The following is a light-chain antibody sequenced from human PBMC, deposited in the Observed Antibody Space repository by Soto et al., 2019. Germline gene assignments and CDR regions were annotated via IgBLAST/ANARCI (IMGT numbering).Light chain of an antibody. J-gene: IGKJ1*01. CDR3: QQHGSSPPSWT. Sequence: ETVLTQSPGTLSLSPGERATLFCRASQSVSSSYLAWYQQKPGQAPRLLIYGASSRATGIPDRFSCSGSGTDFTLTISRLEPEDFAVYYCQQHGSSPPSWTFGQGTKVEIK. CDR2: GAS. CDR1: QSVSSSY. V-gene: IGKV3-20*01.